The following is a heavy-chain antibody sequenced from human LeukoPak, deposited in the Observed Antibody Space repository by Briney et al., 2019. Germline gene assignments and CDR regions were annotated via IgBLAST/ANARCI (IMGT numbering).Heavy chain of an antibody. CDR1: GFTFSNYA. J-gene: IGHJ3*01. CDR2: ITSAGAP. D-gene: IGHD4-17*01. CDR3: ARDPNGDYIGAFEF. Sequence: PGGSLRLSCTASGFTFSNYAVMWVRQAPGQGLEWVSAITSAGAPRYADPVKGRFTISRDNSKNTLYLQMNSLRAEDTAQYFCARDPNGDYIGAFEFWGQGAGVTVSS. V-gene: IGHV3-23*01.